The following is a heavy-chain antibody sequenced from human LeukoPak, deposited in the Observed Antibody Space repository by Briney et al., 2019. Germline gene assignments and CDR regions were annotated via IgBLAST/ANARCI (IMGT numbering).Heavy chain of an antibody. CDR3: ARAFRYCSSTSCYLDP. J-gene: IGHJ5*02. CDR1: GFTFSDYY. Sequence: GRSLRLSCAASGFTFSDYYMSWIRQAPGKGLEWGSYISTSSYTNYADSVKGRFTISRDNAKNSLYLQMNSLRAEDTAVYYCARAFRYCSSTSCYLDPWGQGTLVTVSS. D-gene: IGHD2-2*01. CDR2: ISTSSYT. V-gene: IGHV3-11*06.